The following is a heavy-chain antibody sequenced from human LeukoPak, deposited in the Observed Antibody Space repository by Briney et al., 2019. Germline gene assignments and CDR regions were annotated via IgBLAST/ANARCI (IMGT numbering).Heavy chain of an antibody. CDR1: GFTFISYS. D-gene: IGHD1-1*01. J-gene: IGHJ4*02. V-gene: IGHV3-21*01. Sequence: PGGSLRLSCAASGFTFISYSMNWVRQAPGKGLEGVSSISSTSSSIDYADSVKGRFTISRDNSKNTLYLQMNSLRPEDTAVYYCAKVEELAAIGNFDYWGQGTLVTVSS. CDR3: AKVEELAAIGNFDY. CDR2: ISSTSSSI.